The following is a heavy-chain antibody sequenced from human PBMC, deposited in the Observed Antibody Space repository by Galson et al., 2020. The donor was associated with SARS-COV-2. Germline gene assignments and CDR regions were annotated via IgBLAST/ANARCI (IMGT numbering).Heavy chain of an antibody. CDR3: ARTIQYYYDSSGYYLLFYFDY. J-gene: IGHJ4*02. D-gene: IGHD3-22*01. V-gene: IGHV4-39*01. CDR2: NYYSWCT. CDR1: GGSISSSSYY. Sequence: SETLSLTCTVSGGSISSSSYYWGWLRPPPGKGLERIGSNYYSWCTYYTPSHKRRATIFVDTSKNQFSLKLSSGTAADTAVYYCARTIQYYYDSSGYYLLFYFDYWGQGTLVSVSS.